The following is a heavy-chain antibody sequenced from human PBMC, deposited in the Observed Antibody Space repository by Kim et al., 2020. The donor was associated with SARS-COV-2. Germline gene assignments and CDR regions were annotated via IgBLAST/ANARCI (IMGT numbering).Heavy chain of an antibody. Sequence: ASVKVSCKASGYTFTGYYIHWVRQAPGQGPEWMGWINPNSGGTDYAQKFQGRVTMTRDTSISTAYMDLTSLTSDDTAVYYCARVAIFGVMNREFDYWGQGTLVTVSS. CDR2: INPNSGGT. J-gene: IGHJ4*02. D-gene: IGHD3-3*01. V-gene: IGHV1-2*02. CDR1: GYTFTGYY. CDR3: ARVAIFGVMNREFDY.